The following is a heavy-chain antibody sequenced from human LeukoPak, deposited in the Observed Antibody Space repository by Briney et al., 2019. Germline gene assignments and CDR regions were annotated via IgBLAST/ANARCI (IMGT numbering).Heavy chain of an antibody. V-gene: IGHV3-7*01. CDR3: ARVQKSRKSVASAVDC. D-gene: IGHD5-12*01. J-gene: IGHJ4*02. CDR1: GFTFRMYW. CDR2: IKQDGSEK. Sequence: GGSLRLSCAVSGFTFRMYWMSWVRQAPGKGLEWVANIKQDGSEKYYVDSVKGRFTISRDNAKNLLYLQMNSLRAEDTAVYYCARVQKSRKSVASAVDCWGQGTVVIVSS.